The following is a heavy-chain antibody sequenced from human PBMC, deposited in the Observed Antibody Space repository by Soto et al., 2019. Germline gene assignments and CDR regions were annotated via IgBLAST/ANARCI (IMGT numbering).Heavy chain of an antibody. CDR2: ISYDGSNK. Sequence: GGSLRLSCAASVFTFSSYAMHWVRQAPGKGLEWVAVISYDGSNKYYADSVKGRFTISRDNSKNTLYLQMNSLRAEDTAVYYCARLPTVSELMGYYYGMDVWGQGTTVTVSS. D-gene: IGHD4-17*01. CDR1: VFTFSSYA. J-gene: IGHJ6*02. V-gene: IGHV3-30-3*01. CDR3: ARLPTVSELMGYYYGMDV.